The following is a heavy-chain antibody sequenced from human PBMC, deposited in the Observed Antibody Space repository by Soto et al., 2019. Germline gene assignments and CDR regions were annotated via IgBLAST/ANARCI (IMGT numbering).Heavy chain of an antibody. CDR2: IWYDGSNK. CDR3: ARDLGLYGSGSQYYYYYYGMDV. V-gene: IGHV3-33*01. CDR1: GFTFSSYG. Sequence: PGGSLRLSCAASGFTFSSYGMHWVRQAPGKGLEWVAVIWYDGSNKYYADSVKGRFTISRDNPKNTLYLQMNSLRAEDTAVYYCARDLGLYGSGSQYYYYYYGMDVWGQGTTVTVSS. J-gene: IGHJ6*02. D-gene: IGHD3-10*01.